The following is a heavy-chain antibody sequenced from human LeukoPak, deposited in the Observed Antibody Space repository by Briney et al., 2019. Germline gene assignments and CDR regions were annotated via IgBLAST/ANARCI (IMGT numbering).Heavy chain of an antibody. V-gene: IGHV4-4*09. CDR3: ARLNSGSYGWFDP. CDR1: GGSISSYY. J-gene: IGHJ5*02. D-gene: IGHD1-26*01. CDR2: IYTSGST. Sequence: SETLSLTCTVSGGSISSYYWSWIRQPPGKGLEWIGYIYTSGSTNYNPSLKSRVTISVDTSKNQFSLKLSSVTAADTAVYYCARLNSGSYGWFDPWGQGTLVTVSS.